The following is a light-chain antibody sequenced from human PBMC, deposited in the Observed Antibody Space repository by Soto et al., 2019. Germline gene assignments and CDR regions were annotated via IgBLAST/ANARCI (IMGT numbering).Light chain of an antibody. V-gene: IGKV3-20*01. Sequence: EIVLTQSPGTLSLSQGERATLSCRASQSVSSNNLAWYQQRPGQAPRVVIYGASTRATGIPERFSGSGSGTDFTLTISRLEPEDFAVYYCQQYGRSPFTFGPGTNVDIK. CDR3: QQYGRSPFT. J-gene: IGKJ3*01. CDR1: QSVSSNN. CDR2: GAS.